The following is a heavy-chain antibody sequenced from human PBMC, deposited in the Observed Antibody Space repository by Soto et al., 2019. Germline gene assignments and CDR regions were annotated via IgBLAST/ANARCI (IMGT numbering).Heavy chain of an antibody. CDR1: GGSVSSGSYY. D-gene: IGHD4-17*01. V-gene: IGHV4-61*01. CDR2: IYYSGST. CDR3: ARSSYGDCIY. J-gene: IGHJ4*02. Sequence: QVQLQESGPGLVKPSETLSLTCTVSGGSVSSGSYYWSWIRQPPGKGLEWIGYIYYSGSTNYNPSLKSRVTISVDTSKNQFSLKLSSVTAADTAVYYCARSSYGDCIYWGQGTLVTVSS.